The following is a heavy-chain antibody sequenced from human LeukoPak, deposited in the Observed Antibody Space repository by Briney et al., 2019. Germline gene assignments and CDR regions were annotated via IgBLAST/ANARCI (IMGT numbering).Heavy chain of an antibody. CDR3: ARVPLPAAIDPIDY. V-gene: IGHV1-8*03. CDR1: GYTFTSYV. D-gene: IGHD2-2*02. J-gene: IGHJ4*02. CDR2: MNPNSGNT. Sequence: GASVKVSCKASGYTFTSYVINWVRQATGQGLEWMGWMNPNSGNTGYAQKFQGRVTITRNTSISTAYMELSSLRSEDTAVYYCARVPLPAAIDPIDYWGQGTLVTVSS.